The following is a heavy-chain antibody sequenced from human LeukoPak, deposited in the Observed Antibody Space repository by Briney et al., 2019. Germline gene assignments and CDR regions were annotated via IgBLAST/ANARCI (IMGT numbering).Heavy chain of an antibody. CDR2: INPNSGGT. V-gene: IGHV1-2*02. D-gene: IGHD3-22*01. CDR1: GYTFTGYY. Sequence: GASVKVSCKASGYTFTGYYMHWVRQAPGQGLEWMGWINPNSGGTNYAQKFQGRVTMTRDTSISTAYMELSRLRSDDTAVYYCARALSPYYYDSSGSPFGCWGQGTLVTVSS. J-gene: IGHJ4*02. CDR3: ARALSPYYYDSSGSPFGC.